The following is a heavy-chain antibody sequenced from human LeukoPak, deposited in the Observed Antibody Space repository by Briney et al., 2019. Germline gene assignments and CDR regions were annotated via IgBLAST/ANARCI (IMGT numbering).Heavy chain of an antibody. CDR2: ISYDGSNK. CDR3: ARAGFTFSDYFGSFFDY. CDR1: GFTFISYG. V-gene: IGHV3-30*03. J-gene: IGHJ4*02. D-gene: IGHD3-10*01. Sequence: PGRSLRLSCATSGFTFISYGMHWVRQAPGKGLEWVAVISYDGSNKYYADSVKGRFTISRDNSKNTLYLQMNSLRAEDTAVYYCARAGFTFSDYFGSFFDYWGQGTLVTVSS.